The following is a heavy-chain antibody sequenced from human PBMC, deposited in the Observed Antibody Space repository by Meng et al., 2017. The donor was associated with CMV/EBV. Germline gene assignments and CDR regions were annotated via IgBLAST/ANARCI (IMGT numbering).Heavy chain of an antibody. CDR2: ISGSGNSP. CDR1: FGTFA. CDR3: ATKSGPAGIAGAGLFDY. Sequence: FGTFAMSWVRHAPGKVLEWVSTISGSGNSPYYADSVKGRFTISRDNSKITLYLQMNSLRAEDTAVYYCATKSGPAGIAGAGLFDYWGQGTLVTVSS. D-gene: IGHD6-13*01. V-gene: IGHV3-23*01. J-gene: IGHJ4*02.